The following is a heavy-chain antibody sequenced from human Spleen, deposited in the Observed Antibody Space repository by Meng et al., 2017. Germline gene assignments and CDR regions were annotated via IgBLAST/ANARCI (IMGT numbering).Heavy chain of an antibody. CDR1: GYPISNDAY. D-gene: IGHD2-15*01. Sequence: GSLRLSCTVSGYPISNDAYWGWIRQPPGEGLEWIWGIYHSGASYYNPSLRSRVTISIDTPKNQFSLKLNSVTAADTAVYYCAKSVMVAASADYWGQGTLVTVSS. CDR2: IYHSGAS. J-gene: IGHJ4*02. V-gene: IGHV4-38-2*02. CDR3: AKSVMVAASADY.